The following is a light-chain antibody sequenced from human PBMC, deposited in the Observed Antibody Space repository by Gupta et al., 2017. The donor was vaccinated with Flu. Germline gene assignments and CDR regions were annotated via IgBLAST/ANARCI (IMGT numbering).Light chain of an antibody. CDR3: LLSDNVVAV. CDR2: DTN. V-gene: IGLV7-46*01. CDR1: TGPVTSGHW. Sequence: QAGVTQAPSLTVSAGGVATPTCPSSTGPVTSGHWPYWFQQRPGQAPTTLIYDTNIKHSGTPGRSSGSLRGGKAAPTLAGAQPEDDADYYCLLSDNVVAVFGGGTKLTVL. J-gene: IGLJ2*01.